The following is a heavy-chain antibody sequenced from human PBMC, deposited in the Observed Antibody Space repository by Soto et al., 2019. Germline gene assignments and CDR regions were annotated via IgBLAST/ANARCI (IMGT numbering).Heavy chain of an antibody. CDR3: ACRIAVAGTLDY. D-gene: IGHD6-19*01. CDR2: MNPNSGNT. J-gene: IGHJ4*02. Sequence: ASVKVSCKASGYTFTSYDINWVRQATGQGLEWMGSMNPNSGNTGYAQKFQGRVTMTRNTSIDTAYMELSSLRSEDSAVYYCACRIAVAGTLDYWGQGTLVTVSS. V-gene: IGHV1-8*01. CDR1: GYTFTSYD.